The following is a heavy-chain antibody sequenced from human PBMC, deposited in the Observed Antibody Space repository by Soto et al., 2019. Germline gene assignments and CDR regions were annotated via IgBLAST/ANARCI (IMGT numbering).Heavy chain of an antibody. CDR1: SGSISNDNW. J-gene: IGHJ6*02. CDR3: ATNSYYSLGV. V-gene: IGHV4-4*02. CDR2: IYRSGST. Sequence: QVQLQESGPGLVKPSGTLSLTCAVSSGSISNDNWWNWVRQPPGKGLEWIGEIYRSGSTNYNPSLKSRVTLSLAKSTNQFSLQLSSVTAADTAVYYCATNSYYSLGVWGQGTTVTVSS.